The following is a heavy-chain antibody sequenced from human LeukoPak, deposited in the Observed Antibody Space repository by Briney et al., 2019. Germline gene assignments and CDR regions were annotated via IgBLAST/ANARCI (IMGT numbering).Heavy chain of an antibody. CDR3: ARVPTHQPPH. CDR2: IYYSGST. CDR1: GYSISSGYY. J-gene: IGHJ4*02. Sequence: PSETLSLTCTVSGYSISSGYYWGWIRQPPGKGLEWIGSIYYSGSTYYNPSLKSRVTISVDTSKNQFSLKLSSVTAADTAVYYCARVPTHQPPHWGQGTLVTVSS. D-gene: IGHD2-2*01. V-gene: IGHV4-38-2*02.